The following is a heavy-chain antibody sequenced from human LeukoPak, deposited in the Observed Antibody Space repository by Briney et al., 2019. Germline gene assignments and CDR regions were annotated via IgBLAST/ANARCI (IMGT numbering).Heavy chain of an antibody. Sequence: GGSLRLSCAASGFTFNTYSMHWVRQAPGKGLEWVSSISSTNTYIYYADSVKGRFTIFRDNAKNSLYLQMSSLRAEDTAVYYCARDDERDYTNLVGATLDYWGRGTLVTVSS. CDR1: GFTFNTYS. CDR2: ISSTNTYI. V-gene: IGHV3-21*01. D-gene: IGHD1-26*01. J-gene: IGHJ4*02. CDR3: ARDDERDYTNLVGATLDY.